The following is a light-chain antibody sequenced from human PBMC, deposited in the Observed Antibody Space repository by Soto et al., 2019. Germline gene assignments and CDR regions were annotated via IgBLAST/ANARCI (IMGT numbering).Light chain of an antibody. CDR1: QGIGDT. CDR2: RAS. V-gene: IGKV3-15*01. J-gene: IGKJ4*01. Sequence: EIVMTQSPATLSVSPGEGATLSCRASQGIGDTLAWYQQKPGQAPRLLMFRASIRAAGFPARFSGSGSGTEFNITISSLQSDDSAVYYCQQYNNWPRATFGGGTKVDIK. CDR3: QQYNNWPRAT.